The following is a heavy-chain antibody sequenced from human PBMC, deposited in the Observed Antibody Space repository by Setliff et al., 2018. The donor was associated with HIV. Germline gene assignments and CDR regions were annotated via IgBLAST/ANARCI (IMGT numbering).Heavy chain of an antibody. CDR2: IHYSGAT. CDR1: GGSISSSAYY. V-gene: IGHV4-31*01. Sequence: PSETLSLTCSISGGSISSSAYYWTWIRQHPGKGLEWIGQIHYSGATYYDPSLKSQFVISRDTFKNEFSLKVNSVTAADTAVYYCARETYYYYIDVWGRGTTVTVSS. CDR3: ARETYYYYIDV. J-gene: IGHJ6*03.